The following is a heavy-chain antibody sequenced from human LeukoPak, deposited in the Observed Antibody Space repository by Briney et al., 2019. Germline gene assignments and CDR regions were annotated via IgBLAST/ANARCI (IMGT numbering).Heavy chain of an antibody. CDR1: RFTFSSYA. J-gene: IGHJ3*02. CDR2: ISGSGGST. CDR3: AKGEYCSGGSCYSVDI. D-gene: IGHD2-15*01. V-gene: IGHV3-23*01. Sequence: GGSLRLSCAASRFTFSSYAMSWVRQAPGKGLEWVSAISGSGGSTYYADSVKGRFTISRDNSKNTLYLQMNSLRAEDTAVYYCAKGEYCSGGSCYSVDIWGQGTMVTVSS.